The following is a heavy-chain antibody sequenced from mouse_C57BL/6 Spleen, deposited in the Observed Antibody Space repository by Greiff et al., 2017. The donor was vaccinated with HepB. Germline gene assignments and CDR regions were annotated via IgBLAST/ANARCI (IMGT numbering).Heavy chain of an antibody. V-gene: IGHV7-3*01. CDR2: IRNKANGYTT. Sequence: EVQVVESGGGLVQPGGSLSLSCAASGFTFTDYYMSWVRQPPGKALEWLGFIRNKANGYTTEYSASVKGRFTISRDNSQSILYLQMNALRAEDSATYYCASSSYYSNYGAMDYWGQGTSVTVSS. CDR3: ASSSYYSNYGAMDY. J-gene: IGHJ4*01. D-gene: IGHD2-5*01. CDR1: GFTFTDYY.